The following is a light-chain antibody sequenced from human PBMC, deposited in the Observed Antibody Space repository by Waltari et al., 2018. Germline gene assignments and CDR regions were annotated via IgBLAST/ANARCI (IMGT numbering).Light chain of an antibody. Sequence: QSVLTQPPSASGTPGQRVTISCSGGSSNIGSNVVHWYQRLPGTAPRLLIYSNKQRGSGGPVRFSASKSGTWASLAISGLRPDDEAGYYCATWDDRLTGVLFGGGAKVTV. CDR1: SSNIGSNV. J-gene: IGLJ3*02. V-gene: IGLV1-44*01. CDR3: ATWDDRLTGVL. CDR2: SNK.